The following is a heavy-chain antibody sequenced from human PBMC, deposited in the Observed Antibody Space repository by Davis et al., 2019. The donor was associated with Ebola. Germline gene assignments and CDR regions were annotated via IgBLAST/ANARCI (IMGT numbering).Heavy chain of an antibody. CDR2: ISAYNGNT. V-gene: IGHV1-18*01. Sequence: ASVKVSCKASGYTFTSYGISWVRQAPGQGLEWMGWISAYNGNTNYAQKFQGRVTMTRDTSISTAYMELSRLRSDDTAVYYCARDSKEKLHLYDILTGYYEGDYGMGVWGKGTTVTVSS. CDR3: ARDSKEKLHLYDILTGYYEGDYGMGV. CDR1: GYTFTSYG. J-gene: IGHJ6*04. D-gene: IGHD3-9*01.